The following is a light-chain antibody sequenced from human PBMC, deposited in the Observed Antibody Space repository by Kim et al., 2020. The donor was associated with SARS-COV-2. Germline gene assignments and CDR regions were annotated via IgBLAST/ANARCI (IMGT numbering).Light chain of an antibody. CDR3: HKYNSWT. Sequence: LSASVGFNVDNIFRTGQSISSRLALYQQKAGKATKILIYRASRLESGIPTRFSSNRSGTKFTLTSSSLQPDDIETYYCHKYNSWTFGQGTKMDIK. V-gene: IGKV1-5*03. CDR1: QSISSR. CDR2: RAS. J-gene: IGKJ1*01.